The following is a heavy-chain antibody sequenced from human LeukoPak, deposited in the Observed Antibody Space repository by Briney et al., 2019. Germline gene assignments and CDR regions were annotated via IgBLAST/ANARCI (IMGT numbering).Heavy chain of an antibody. V-gene: IGHV1-2*02. CDR1: GYTFTGYY. Sequence: ASVKVSCKASGYTFTGYYMHWVRQAPGQGLVWMGWINPNSGGTNYAQKFQGRVTMTRDTSISTAYMELSRLRSDDTAVYYCARAKAVAGTFDYWGQGTLVTVSS. D-gene: IGHD6-19*01. CDR3: ARAKAVAGTFDY. CDR2: INPNSGGT. J-gene: IGHJ4*02.